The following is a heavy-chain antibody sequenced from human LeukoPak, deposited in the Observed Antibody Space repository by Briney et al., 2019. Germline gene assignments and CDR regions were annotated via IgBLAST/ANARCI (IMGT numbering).Heavy chain of an antibody. V-gene: IGHV4-38-2*02. J-gene: IGHJ4*02. CDR3: ASRATVANIYFDS. CDR2: IYSTGDT. Sequence: PSETLSLTCSVSGYLINSGYCWGWFRQSPGKGLEWIGSIYSTGDTYDKRSLKRRDSISVDSSKNQFSLKLRSVTAADTAVYYCASRATVANIYFDSWGQGNLVTVSS. D-gene: IGHD6-19*01. CDR1: GYLINSGYC.